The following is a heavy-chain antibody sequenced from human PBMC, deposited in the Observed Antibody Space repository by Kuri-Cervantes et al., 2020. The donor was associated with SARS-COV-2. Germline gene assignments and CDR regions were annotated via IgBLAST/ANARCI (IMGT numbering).Heavy chain of an antibody. J-gene: IGHJ4*02. CDR2: INHSGST. V-gene: IGHV4-34*01. Sequence: GALRLSCGVYGGSFSGYDWSWIRQHPGKGLEWIGEINHSGSTNYNPSLKSRVTISVDTSKKQFSLKLSSVTAADTAVYYCARGYRYLSGRFDYWGQGTLVTVSS. D-gene: IGHD5-18*01. CDR3: ARGYRYLSGRFDY. CDR1: GGSFSGYD.